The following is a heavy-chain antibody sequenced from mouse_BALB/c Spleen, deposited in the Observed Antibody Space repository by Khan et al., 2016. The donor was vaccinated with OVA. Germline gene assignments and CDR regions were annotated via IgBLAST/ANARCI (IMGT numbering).Heavy chain of an antibody. CDR3: AIRNYFDYSFAY. J-gene: IGHJ3*01. CDR2: ISPGSSDN. V-gene: IGHV1-77*01. CDR1: GFTFTDYC. Sequence: QVQLKQSGGELVKPGASVKLSCEASGFTFTDYCMNWVKQWTGNGLEWIGDISPGSSDNYYNKTLKGRARLTVDKSSSTVYMQLSSLTSEAAAIDLCAIRNYFDYSFAYWGQGTLVTVSA. D-gene: IGHD1-2*01.